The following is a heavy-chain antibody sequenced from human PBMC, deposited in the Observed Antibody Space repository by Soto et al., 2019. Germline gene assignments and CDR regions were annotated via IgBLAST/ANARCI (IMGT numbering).Heavy chain of an antibody. CDR1: GFSLSTSGVG. D-gene: IGHD3-10*01. Sequence: SGPTLVNPTQTLTLTCTFSGFSLSTSGVGVGWIRQPPGKPLEWLALIYWNDDKRYSPSLKSRLTITKDTSKNQVVLTMTNMEPVDTATFYFSHRRVPLASRISMVRGAPDFDYWGQGTLVTVSS. V-gene: IGHV2-5*01. CDR2: IYWNDDK. J-gene: IGHJ4*02. CDR3: SHRRVPLASRISMVRGAPDFDY.